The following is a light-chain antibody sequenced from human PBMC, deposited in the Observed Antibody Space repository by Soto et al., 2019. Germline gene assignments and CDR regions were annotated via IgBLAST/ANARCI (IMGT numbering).Light chain of an antibody. Sequence: DIQMTQSPSPLSASLGDRVTLTCRASQSISTYLNWYQQKPGKAPKLLIYGASSLQSGVPSRFSGSGYGTDVTLTISSLQTEDFGTYYCQQSFSTPRTFGQGTKVDIK. CDR1: QSISTY. J-gene: IGKJ1*01. CDR3: QQSFSTPRT. V-gene: IGKV1-39*01. CDR2: GAS.